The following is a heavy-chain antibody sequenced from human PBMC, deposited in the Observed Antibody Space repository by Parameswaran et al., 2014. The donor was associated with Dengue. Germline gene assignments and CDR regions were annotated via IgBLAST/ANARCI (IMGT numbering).Heavy chain of an antibody. V-gene: IGHV3-33*06. D-gene: IGHD6-6*01. CDR3: AKDLTIIAARPYSYDYYGMDV. Sequence: WIRQPPGKGLEWVAVIWYDGSNKYYADSVKGRFTISRDNSKNTLYLQMNSLRAEDTAVYYCAKDLTIIAARPYSYDYYGMDVWGQGTTVTVSS. CDR2: IWYDGSNK. J-gene: IGHJ6*02.